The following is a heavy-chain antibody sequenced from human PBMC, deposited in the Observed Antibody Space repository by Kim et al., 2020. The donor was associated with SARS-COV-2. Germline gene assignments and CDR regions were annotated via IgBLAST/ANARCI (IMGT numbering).Heavy chain of an antibody. CDR3: ASLPLKRGYSYGLLYYYYGMDV. V-gene: IGHV3-48*03. J-gene: IGHJ6*02. D-gene: IGHD5-18*01. Sequence: GGSLRLSCAASGFTFSSYEMNWVRQAPGKGLEWVSYISSSGSTIYYADSVKGRFTISRDNAKNSLYLQMNSLRAEDTAVYYCASLPLKRGYSYGLLYYYYGMDVWGQGTTVTVSS. CDR1: GFTFSSYE. CDR2: ISSSGSTI.